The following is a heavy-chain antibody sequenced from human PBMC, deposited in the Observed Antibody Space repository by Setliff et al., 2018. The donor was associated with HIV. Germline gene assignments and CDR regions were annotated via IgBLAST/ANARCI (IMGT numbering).Heavy chain of an antibody. CDR3: ARSYYGSGISLDAFDI. V-gene: IGHV1-69*10. J-gene: IGHJ3*02. Sequence: SVKVSCKASGYTFTSYDINWVRQAPGQGLEWMGGIIPILGIANYAQKFQGRVTITTDESTSTAYMELSSLRSEDTAVYYCARSYYGSGISLDAFDIWGQGTMVTVSS. D-gene: IGHD3-10*01. CDR2: IIPILGIA. CDR1: GYTFTSYD.